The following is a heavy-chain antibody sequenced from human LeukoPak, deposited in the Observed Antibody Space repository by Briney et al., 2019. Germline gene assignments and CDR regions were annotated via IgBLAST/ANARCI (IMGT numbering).Heavy chain of an antibody. CDR1: GGSISSSSYY. Sequence: EASETLSLTCTVSGGSISSSSYYWGWIRQPPGKGLEWIGSIYYSGSTYYNPSLKSRVTISVDTSKNQFSLKLSSVTAADTAVYYCARVRLAAAGNAAGYYMDVWGKGTTVTISS. CDR2: IYYSGST. V-gene: IGHV4-39*07. CDR3: ARVRLAAAGNAAGYYMDV. J-gene: IGHJ6*03. D-gene: IGHD6-13*01.